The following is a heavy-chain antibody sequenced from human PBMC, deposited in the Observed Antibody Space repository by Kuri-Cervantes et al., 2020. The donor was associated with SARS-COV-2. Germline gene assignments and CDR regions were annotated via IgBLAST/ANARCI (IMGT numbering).Heavy chain of an antibody. CDR1: HFTFSSYA. D-gene: IGHD2-2*01. J-gene: IGHJ5*02. V-gene: IGHV3-30*04. CDR2: ISYDGNNK. CDR3: ARGGRVVVVPAAKTNWFDP. Sequence: GESLKISCAASHFTFSSYAFHWVRQAPGQGLEWVAAISYDGNNKYFADSVKGRFTISRDNAKNTLYLQMNSLRAEDTAVYYCARGGRVVVVPAAKTNWFDPWGQGTLVTVSS.